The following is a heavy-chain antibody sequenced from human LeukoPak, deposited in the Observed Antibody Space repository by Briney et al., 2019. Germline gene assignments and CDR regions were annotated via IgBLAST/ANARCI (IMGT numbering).Heavy chain of an antibody. Sequence: SETLSLTCTVSGGSISSGGYYWSWIRQPPGKGLEWIGYIYHSGNTYYNPSLKSRVTISVDRSKNQFSLKLSSVTAADTAVYYCARGGARAAAGTGFAFDIWGQGTMVTVSS. CDR3: ARGGARAAAGTGFAFDI. V-gene: IGHV4-30-2*01. CDR1: GGSISSGGYY. D-gene: IGHD6-13*01. J-gene: IGHJ3*02. CDR2: IYHSGNT.